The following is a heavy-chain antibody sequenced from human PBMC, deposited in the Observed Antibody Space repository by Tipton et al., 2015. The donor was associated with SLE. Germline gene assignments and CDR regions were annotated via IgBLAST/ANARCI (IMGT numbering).Heavy chain of an antibody. J-gene: IGHJ4*02. CDR1: GGSISSSSYY. CDR2: IYYSGST. D-gene: IGHD6-6*01. CDR3: AGSSSSGEVDY. Sequence: TLSLTCTVSGGSISSSSYYWGWIRQPPGKGLEWIGSIYYSGSTYYNPSLKSRVTMSVDTSKNQFSLKLSSVTAADTAVYYCAGSSSSGEVDYWGQGTLVTVSS. V-gene: IGHV4-39*07.